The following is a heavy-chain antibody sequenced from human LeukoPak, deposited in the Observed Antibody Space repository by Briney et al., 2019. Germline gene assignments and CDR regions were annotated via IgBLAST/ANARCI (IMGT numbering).Heavy chain of an antibody. CDR3: AAVFFSSTVPYFDH. CDR2: IVVGSGNT. Sequence: SVKVSCKASGFTFSSSAIQWVRQVRGQRLERLGWIVVGSGNTNYAQKFQDRVTITKDMSTMTAYMELSSLRSEDTALYYCAAVFFSSTVPYFDHWAQGTLVTVSS. D-gene: IGHD2-2*01. CDR1: GFTFSSSA. J-gene: IGHJ4*02. V-gene: IGHV1-58*02.